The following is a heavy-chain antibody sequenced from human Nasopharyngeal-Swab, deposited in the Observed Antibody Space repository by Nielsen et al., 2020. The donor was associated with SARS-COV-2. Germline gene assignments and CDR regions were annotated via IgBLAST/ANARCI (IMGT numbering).Heavy chain of an antibody. J-gene: IGHJ6*02. CDR2: ISYDGSNK. CDR1: GFTFSSYG. V-gene: IGHV3-30*03. Sequence: GESLKISCAASGFTFSSYGMHWVRQAPGKGLEWVAVISYDGSNKYYADSAKGRFTISRDNAKNSLYLEMNSLRVEDTAVYYCGRGHYGLDVWGQGTTVIVSS. CDR3: GRGHYGLDV.